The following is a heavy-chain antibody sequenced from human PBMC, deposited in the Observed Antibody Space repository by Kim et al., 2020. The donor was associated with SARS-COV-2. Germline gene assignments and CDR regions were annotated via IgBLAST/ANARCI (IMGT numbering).Heavy chain of an antibody. J-gene: IGHJ4*02. D-gene: IGHD3-10*01. CDR2: N. V-gene: IGHV6-1*01. Sequence: NDYAVSVQSRITINPDTSKNQFSLQLNSVTPEDTAVYYCARDRVGRPFDYWGQGTLVTVSS. CDR3: ARDRVGRPFDY.